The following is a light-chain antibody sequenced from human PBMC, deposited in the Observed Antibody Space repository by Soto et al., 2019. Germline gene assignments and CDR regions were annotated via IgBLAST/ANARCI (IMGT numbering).Light chain of an antibody. CDR2: QDT. V-gene: IGLV3-1*01. CDR1: KLGDKY. J-gene: IGLJ2*01. CDR3: QAWDTSTVV. Sequence: SSELTQPPSVSVSPGQTATITCSGDKLGDKYASWYQQRPGQSPGVVIYQDTKRPSGIPERFSGSNSGNRATLTISGTQAMDEADYYCQAWDTSTVVFGGGTQLTVL.